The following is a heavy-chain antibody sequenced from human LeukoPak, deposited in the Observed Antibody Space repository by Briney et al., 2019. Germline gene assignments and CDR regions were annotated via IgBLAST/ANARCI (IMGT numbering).Heavy chain of an antibody. D-gene: IGHD2-2*02. CDR2: IKQDGSEK. V-gene: IGHV3-7*01. CDR1: GFTFTNYS. J-gene: IGHJ5*02. CDR3: AREVVVPAAIDNWFDP. Sequence: GGSLRLSCAASGFTFTNYSVNWVRQAPGKGLEWVANIKQDGSEKYYVDSVKGRFTISRDNAKNSLYLQMNSLRAEDTAVYYCAREVVVPAAIDNWFDPWGQGTLVTVSS.